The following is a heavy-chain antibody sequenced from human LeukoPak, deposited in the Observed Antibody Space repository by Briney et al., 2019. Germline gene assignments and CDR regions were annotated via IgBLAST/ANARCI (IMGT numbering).Heavy chain of an antibody. Sequence: SETLSLTCTVSGGSISSGAYYWSWIRQPAGKGLEWIGRIHTEGSTDYNPSLKSRLTISIDTSKNQFSLRLNSVTAADTAVYYCARGDGGTRRDFDYWGQGTLVTVSS. CDR2: IHTEGST. CDR1: GGSISSGAYY. CDR3: ARGDGGTRRDFDY. V-gene: IGHV4-61*02. D-gene: IGHD4-23*01. J-gene: IGHJ4*02.